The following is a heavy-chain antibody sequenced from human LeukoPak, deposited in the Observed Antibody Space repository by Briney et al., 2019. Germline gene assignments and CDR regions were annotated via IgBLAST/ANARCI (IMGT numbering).Heavy chain of an antibody. J-gene: IGHJ3*02. V-gene: IGHV1-46*01. CDR3: AREIYSLELRGGYDAFDI. D-gene: IGHD1-26*01. CDR2: INPSGGST. Sequence: ASVKVSCKASGYTFTSYYMHWVRQAPGQGLEWMGIINPSGGSTSYAQKFQGRVTMTRDTSTSTVYVELGSLRSEDTAVYYCAREIYSLELRGGYDAFDIWGQGTMVTVSS. CDR1: GYTFTSYY.